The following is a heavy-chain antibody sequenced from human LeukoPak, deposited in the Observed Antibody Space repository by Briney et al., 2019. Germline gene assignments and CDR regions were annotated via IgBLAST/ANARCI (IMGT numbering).Heavy chain of an antibody. V-gene: IGHV3-21*01. J-gene: IGHJ4*02. Sequence: GGSLRPSCAASGFTFSSYSMNWVRQAPGKGLEWVSSISSSSSYIYYADSVKGRFTISRDNAKNSLYLQMNSLRAEDTAVYYCARDRGYSYGYDYWGQGTLVTVSS. D-gene: IGHD5-18*01. CDR3: ARDRGYSYGYDY. CDR2: ISSSSSYI. CDR1: GFTFSSYS.